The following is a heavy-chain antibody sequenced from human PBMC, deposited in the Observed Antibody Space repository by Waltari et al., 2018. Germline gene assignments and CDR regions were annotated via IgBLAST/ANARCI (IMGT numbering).Heavy chain of an antibody. CDR1: EGTFSSYA. D-gene: IGHD3-10*01. Sequence: QVQLVQSGAEVKKPGSSVKVSCKAPEGTFSSYAISWVRQAPGQGLEWMGGIIPIFGTANYAQKFQGRVTITAGESTSTAYMELSSLRSEDTAVYYCASLYYYGSGSYGQDYWGQGTLVTVSS. V-gene: IGHV1-69*01. CDR3: ASLYYYGSGSYGQDY. CDR2: IIPIFGTA. J-gene: IGHJ4*02.